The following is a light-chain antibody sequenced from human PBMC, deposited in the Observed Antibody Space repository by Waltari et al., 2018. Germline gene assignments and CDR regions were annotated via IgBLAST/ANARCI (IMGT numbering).Light chain of an antibody. CDR3: LQVSNFPIT. J-gene: IGKJ5*01. CDR2: DTS. V-gene: IGKV1D-12*01. Sequence: DIQMPQSPSSVSASLGDRVTITCRASQDISRYLAWYQQTPGRSPNLLIFDTSSLKSGVPSRFSGSGSGTDFTLTISSLQPEDFATYYCLQVSNFPITFGQGTRLEIK. CDR1: QDISRY.